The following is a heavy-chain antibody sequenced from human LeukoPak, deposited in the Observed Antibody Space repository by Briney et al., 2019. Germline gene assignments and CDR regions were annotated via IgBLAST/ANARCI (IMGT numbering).Heavy chain of an antibody. CDR3: AGYCSTTSCYSSPNWFDP. J-gene: IGHJ5*02. V-gene: IGHV3-21*01. CDR2: ISSSSSYI. D-gene: IGHD2-2*01. Sequence: GGSLRLSCAASGFTFNTYSMNWVRQAPGKGLEWVSSISSSSSYIYYADSVKGRFTISRDNAKNSLYLQMNSLRAEDTAVYYCAGYCSTTSCYSSPNWFDPWGQGTLVTVSS. CDR1: GFTFNTYS.